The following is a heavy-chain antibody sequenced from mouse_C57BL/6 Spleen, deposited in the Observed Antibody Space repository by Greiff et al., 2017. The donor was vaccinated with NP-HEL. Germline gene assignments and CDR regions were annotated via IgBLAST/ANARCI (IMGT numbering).Heavy chain of an antibody. D-gene: IGHD3-2*02. CDR1: GYTFTGYW. J-gene: IGHJ2*01. V-gene: IGHV1-9*01. Sequence: VQLQESGAELMKPGASVKLSCKATGYTFTGYWIEWVKQRPGHGLEWIGEILPGSGSTNYHEKFKGKATFTADTSSNTAYMQRSSLTTEDSAIYYCARAASSGYGFDYWGQGTTLTVSS. CDR2: ILPGSGST. CDR3: ARAASSGYGFDY.